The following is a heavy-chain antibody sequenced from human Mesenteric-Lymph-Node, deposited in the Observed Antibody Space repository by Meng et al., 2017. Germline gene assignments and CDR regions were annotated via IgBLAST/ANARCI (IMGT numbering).Heavy chain of an antibody. V-gene: IGHV7-4-1*02. CDR2: INTHTGNP. Sequence: QAQLVQSGSELKKPGASVKVSCKASGYTFTRYAMSWVRQAPGQGLEWMGWINTHTGNPTYAQGFAGRFVFSLDTSVSTAYLQISSLQADDTAVYYCARDTLYYDILTGYSPTNWFDPWGQGTLVTVSS. CDR3: ARDTLYYDILTGYSPTNWFDP. J-gene: IGHJ5*02. CDR1: GYTFTRYA. D-gene: IGHD3-9*01.